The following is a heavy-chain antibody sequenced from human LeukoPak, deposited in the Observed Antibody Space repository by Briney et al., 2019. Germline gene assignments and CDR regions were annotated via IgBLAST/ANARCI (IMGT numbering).Heavy chain of an antibody. CDR2: ISPGGGPT. J-gene: IGHJ6*03. Sequence: TGGTLRLSCAGSGFPFSIYGMNWVRQAPGKGLEWVSGISPGGGPTYYADSVKGRFTISRDDSKNTLYLQMNNLRAEDTAVYYCAKEGGGGYSSYYYYYMDVWGKGTTVTISS. CDR3: AKEGGGGYSSYYYYYMDV. D-gene: IGHD5-18*01. V-gene: IGHV3-23*01. CDR1: GFPFSIYG.